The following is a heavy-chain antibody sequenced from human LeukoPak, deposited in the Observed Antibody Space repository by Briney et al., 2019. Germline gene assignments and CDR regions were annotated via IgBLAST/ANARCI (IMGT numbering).Heavy chain of an antibody. J-gene: IGHJ4*02. D-gene: IGHD3-10*01. CDR2: ISTSSSYI. V-gene: IGHV3-21*01. CDR1: GLTLSSYS. CDR3: ARGGFYFGSGSDTGDY. Sequence: GGSLRLSCAASGLTLSSYSMNWLRQAPGKGLEWVSSISTSSSYIYYADSVKGRFTISRDNAKNSLYLEMNSLRAEDTAVYYCARGGFYFGSGSDTGDYWGQGTLVTVSS.